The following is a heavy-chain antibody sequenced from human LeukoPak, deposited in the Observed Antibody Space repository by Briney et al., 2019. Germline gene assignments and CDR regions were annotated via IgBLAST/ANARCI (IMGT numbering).Heavy chain of an antibody. D-gene: IGHD5-24*01. CDR2: IYPGDFDT. J-gene: IGHJ4*02. Sequence: ESLKISCKGSGYSFSSYWIAWVRQMPGKGLEWMGIIYPGDFDTRYSPSFQGQVTISADKSINTAYLQWTSLKASDTAMYYCARSNRDGYNDVDYWGQGTLVTVSS. CDR3: ARSNRDGYNDVDY. V-gene: IGHV5-51*01. CDR1: GYSFSSYW.